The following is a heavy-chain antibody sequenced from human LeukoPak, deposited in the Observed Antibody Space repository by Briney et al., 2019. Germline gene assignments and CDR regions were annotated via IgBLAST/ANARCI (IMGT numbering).Heavy chain of an antibody. V-gene: IGHV4-30-4*01. CDR2: IYYSGST. J-gene: IGHJ6*04. CDR1: GFTFSTCA. Sequence: LRLSCAASGFTFSTCAMSWVRQAPGKGLEWIGYIYYSGSTYYNPSLKSRVTISVDTSKNQFSLKLSSVTAADTAVYYCARSPADTATDLSVWGKGTTVTVSS. D-gene: IGHD5-18*01. CDR3: ARSPADTATDLSV.